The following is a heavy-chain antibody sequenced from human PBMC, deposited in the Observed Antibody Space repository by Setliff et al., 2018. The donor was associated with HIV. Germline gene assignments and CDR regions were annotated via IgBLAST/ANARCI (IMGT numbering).Heavy chain of an antibody. D-gene: IGHD3-10*01. CDR1: GYTFTSYG. V-gene: IGHV1-18*01. CDR3: ARVSHTYYYGSGSYSYFDY. J-gene: IGHJ4*02. CDR2: ISAYNGNT. Sequence: ASVMVSCKASGYTFTSYGISWVRQAPGQGLEWMGWISAYNGNTNYAQKLQGRVTMTTDTSTSTAYMELRSLRSDDTAVYYCARVSHTYYYGSGSYSYFDYWGQGTLVTVSS.